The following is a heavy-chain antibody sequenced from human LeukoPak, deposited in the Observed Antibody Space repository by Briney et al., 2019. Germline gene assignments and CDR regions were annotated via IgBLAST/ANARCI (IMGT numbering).Heavy chain of an antibody. D-gene: IGHD2-2*01. V-gene: IGHV3-20*04. CDR1: GFTFDDYG. CDR3: ARYARGYCSSTRCYEGYYYYMDV. CDR2: INWNGGNT. Sequence: RAGGSPRLSCAASGFTFDDYGMSWVRQAPGKGLEWVSGINWNGGNTVYGDSVKGRFTISRDNAKNSLYLQMNSLRAEDTALYYCARYARGYCSSTRCYEGYYYYMDVWGRGTTVTVSS. J-gene: IGHJ6*03.